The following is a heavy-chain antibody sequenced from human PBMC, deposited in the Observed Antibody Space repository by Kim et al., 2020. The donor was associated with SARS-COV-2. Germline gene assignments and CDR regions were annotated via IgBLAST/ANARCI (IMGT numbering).Heavy chain of an antibody. J-gene: IGHJ4*02. V-gene: IGHV3-74*01. CDR2: INSDGSST. Sequence: RINSDGSSTYYADSVRVRFTISRDNAKNTLYLQMNSLIAEDTAVYYCTRDPIWCQGTLVTDS. CDR3: TRDPI.